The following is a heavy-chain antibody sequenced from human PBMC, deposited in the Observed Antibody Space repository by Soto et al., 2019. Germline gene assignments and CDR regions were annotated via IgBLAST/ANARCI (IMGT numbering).Heavy chain of an antibody. J-gene: IGHJ5*02. CDR2: IYHSGST. Sequence: PSETLSLTCAVSGGSISSGGYSWSWIRQPPGKGLEWIGYIYHSGSTYYNPSLKSRVTISVDTSKNQFSLKLSSVTAADTAVYYCARERPDGARLDPWGQGTRVTVSS. V-gene: IGHV4-30-2*05. CDR1: GGSISSGGYS. CDR3: ARERPDGARLDP. D-gene: IGHD6-6*01.